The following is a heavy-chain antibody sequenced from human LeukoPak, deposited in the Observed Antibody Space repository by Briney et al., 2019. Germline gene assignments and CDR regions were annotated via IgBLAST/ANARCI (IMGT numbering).Heavy chain of an antibody. CDR2: IRYDGSNK. Sequence: SGGSLRLSCAASGFTFSSYGMHWVRQAPGKGLEWVAFIRYDGSNKYYAGSVRGRFTISRDNSKNTLYLQMNSLRTEDAAIYYCTKYRSGNFDYYPDLDSWGQGILVTVSS. J-gene: IGHJ4*02. D-gene: IGHD3-9*01. CDR1: GFTFSSYG. V-gene: IGHV3-30*02. CDR3: TKYRSGNFDYYPDLDS.